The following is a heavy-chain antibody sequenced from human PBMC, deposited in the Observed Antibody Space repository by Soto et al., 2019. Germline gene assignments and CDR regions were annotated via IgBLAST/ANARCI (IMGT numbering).Heavy chain of an antibody. D-gene: IGHD3-10*01. Sequence: PGGSLRLSCAASGFTCSRYAMSWVLQAPGKGLEWVSAISGSGGSTYYADSVKGRFTISRDNSKNTLYLQMNSLRAEDTAVYYCAKAPRSGPAYNWFDPWGQGTLVTVSS. V-gene: IGHV3-23*01. CDR3: AKAPRSGPAYNWFDP. J-gene: IGHJ5*02. CDR2: ISGSGGST. CDR1: GFTCSRYA.